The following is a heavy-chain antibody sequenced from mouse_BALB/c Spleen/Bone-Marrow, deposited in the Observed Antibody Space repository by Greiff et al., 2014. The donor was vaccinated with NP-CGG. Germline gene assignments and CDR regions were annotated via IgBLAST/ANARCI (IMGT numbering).Heavy chain of an antibody. CDR2: ISYSGST. CDR3: AIKPYYSWFAY. D-gene: IGHD2-10*01. Sequence: EVQLQQSGPGLVKPPQSLSLTCTVTGYSITSDYAWNWIRQFPGNKLEWMGYISYSGSTGYNPSLKSRISITRDTSKNQFFLQLNSVTTEDTATYYCAIKPYYSWFAYWGQGTLVTVSA. CDR1: GYSITSDYA. V-gene: IGHV3-2*02. J-gene: IGHJ3*01.